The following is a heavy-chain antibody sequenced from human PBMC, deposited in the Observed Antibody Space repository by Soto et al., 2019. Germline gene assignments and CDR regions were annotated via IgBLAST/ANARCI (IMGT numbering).Heavy chain of an antibody. CDR2: MSYDGSNK. Sequence: PGGSLRLSCAASGFTFSNYGMHWVRQAPGKGLEWVALMSYDGSNKYYADSVKGRFTISSDNSKNTLYQQMNSVRAEDTAMYYCVKSYFGSRTHFDDWGHGTLVTVAS. D-gene: IGHD2-8*01. CDR3: VKSYFGSRTHFDD. V-gene: IGHV3-30*18. J-gene: IGHJ4*01. CDR1: GFTFSNYG.